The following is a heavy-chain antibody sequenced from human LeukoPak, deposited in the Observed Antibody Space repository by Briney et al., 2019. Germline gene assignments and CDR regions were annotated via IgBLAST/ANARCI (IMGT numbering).Heavy chain of an antibody. D-gene: IGHD3-22*01. Sequence: PGGSLRLSCAASGFTFSNAWMNWVRQAPGKGLEWVGRIKSRTDGGTTDYAAPVKGRFTISRDDSKNTLYLQMNSLKTEDTAVYYCSTTYYYDSSEGYWGQGTLVTVSS. J-gene: IGHJ4*02. CDR3: STTYYYDSSEGY. CDR2: IKSRTDGGTT. CDR1: GFTFSNAW. V-gene: IGHV3-15*07.